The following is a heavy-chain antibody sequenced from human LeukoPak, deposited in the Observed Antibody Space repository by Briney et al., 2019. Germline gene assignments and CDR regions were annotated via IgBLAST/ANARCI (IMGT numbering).Heavy chain of an antibody. CDR2: FHSGGST. V-gene: IGHV3-66*02. J-gene: IGHJ4*02. D-gene: IGHD5-18*01. CDR1: GFTVSNNY. Sequence: PRGSLRLSCAASGFTVSNNYVTWVRQAPGKGLEWVSVFHSGGSTYYADSVKGRFTISRDSSKNTLSLQMNSLRAEDSAVYYCARDRYSYGFALDCWGQGTLVTVSS. CDR3: ARDRYSYGFALDC.